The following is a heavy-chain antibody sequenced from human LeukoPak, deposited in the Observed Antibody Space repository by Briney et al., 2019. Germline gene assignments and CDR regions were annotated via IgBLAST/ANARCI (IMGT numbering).Heavy chain of an antibody. CDR3: ARAGPPQVVLWYFDL. Sequence: ASVKVSCKASGYTFTTYYLHWVRQAPGQGLEWMGWISPNSGGTNYAQNFQGRVTMTRDTSITTAYMDLSRLTLDDTATYYCARAGPPQVVLWYFDLWGRGTLVTVSS. J-gene: IGHJ2*01. CDR2: ISPNSGGT. CDR1: GYTFTTYY. V-gene: IGHV1-2*02. D-gene: IGHD6-13*01.